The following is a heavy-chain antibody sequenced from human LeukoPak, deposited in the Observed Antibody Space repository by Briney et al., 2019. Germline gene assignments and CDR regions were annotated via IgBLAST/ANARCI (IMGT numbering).Heavy chain of an antibody. CDR1: GFMFSDYY. J-gene: IGHJ6*03. D-gene: IGHD3-10*01. Sequence: GGSLRLSCVGSGFMFSDYYMYWVRQAPGKGLVWVSRIKNAGIDTIYADSVKGRFTVSRDNAKNTVYLQMSSLRAEDTAVYYCARGGYGHNMDVWGEGTTVTVSS. CDR3: ARGGYGHNMDV. CDR2: IKNAGIDT. V-gene: IGHV3-74*01.